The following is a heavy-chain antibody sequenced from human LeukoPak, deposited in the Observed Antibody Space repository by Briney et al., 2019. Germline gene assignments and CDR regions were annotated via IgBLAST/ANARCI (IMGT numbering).Heavy chain of an antibody. V-gene: IGHV1-69*13. CDR3: ATVQVVVPAAMFDY. J-gene: IGHJ4*02. CDR1: GGTFSSYA. CDR2: IIPIFGTA. Sequence: ASVKVSCKASGGTFSSYAISWVRQAPGQGLEWMGGIIPIFGTANYAQKFQGRVTITADESTSTAYMELSSLRSEDTAVYYCATVQVVVPAAMFDYWGQGTLVTVSS. D-gene: IGHD2-2*01.